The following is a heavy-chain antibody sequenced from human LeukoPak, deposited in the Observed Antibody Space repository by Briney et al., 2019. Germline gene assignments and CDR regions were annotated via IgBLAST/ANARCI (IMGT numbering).Heavy chain of an antibody. J-gene: IGHJ3*02. Sequence: PGGSLRLSCAASGFTFSNYNMNWVRQAPGKGLEWISYISSSDITIYYTDSVKGRFTISRDDAKNSLYLQMNSLRDEDTAVYYCARTRSGAFDIWGQGTMVTVSS. CDR2: ISSSDITI. D-gene: IGHD2-2*01. V-gene: IGHV3-48*02. CDR1: GFTFSNYN. CDR3: ARTRSGAFDI.